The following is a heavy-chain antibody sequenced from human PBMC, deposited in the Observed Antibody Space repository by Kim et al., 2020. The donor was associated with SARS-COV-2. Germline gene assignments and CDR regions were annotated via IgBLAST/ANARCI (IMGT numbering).Heavy chain of an antibody. D-gene: IGHD6-6*01. CDR3: ARDWGGSSPFAY. V-gene: IGHV3-33*01. Sequence: YYADSAEGRFTITRHNSQNTQYLQMSSLRAEDTAMYYCARDWGGSSPFAYWGQGTLVTVSS. J-gene: IGHJ4*02.